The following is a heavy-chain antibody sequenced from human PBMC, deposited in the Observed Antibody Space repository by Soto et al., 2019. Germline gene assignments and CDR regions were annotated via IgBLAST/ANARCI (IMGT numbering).Heavy chain of an antibody. J-gene: IGHJ4*02. CDR3: ARGKWELNY. CDR1: GFTFSSYG. D-gene: IGHD1-26*01. Sequence: QVQLVESGGGVVQPGSSLRLSCAASGFTFSSYGIHWVRQAPGKGLEWVAIIWYDGSNKYYADSVKGRFTISRDNSRNTVYLQMNSLRAEDTAVYYCARGKWELNYWGQGTLVTVSS. CDR2: IWYDGSNK. V-gene: IGHV3-33*01.